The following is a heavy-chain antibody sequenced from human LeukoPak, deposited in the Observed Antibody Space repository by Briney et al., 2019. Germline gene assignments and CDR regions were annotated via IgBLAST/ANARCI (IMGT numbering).Heavy chain of an antibody. CDR3: ARDVGGYYDSSGYSLFDY. V-gene: IGHV3-11*01. Sequence: GGSLRLSCAASGFTFSDYYMSWIRQAPGKGLEWVSYISSSGSTIYYADSVKGRFTISRDNAKNSLYLQMNSLRAEDTAVYYCARDVGGYYDSSGYSLFDYWGQGTLVTVSS. CDR2: ISSSGSTI. CDR1: GFTFSDYY. J-gene: IGHJ4*02. D-gene: IGHD3-22*01.